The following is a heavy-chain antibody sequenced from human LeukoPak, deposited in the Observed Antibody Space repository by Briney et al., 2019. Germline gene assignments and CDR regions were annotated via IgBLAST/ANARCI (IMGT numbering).Heavy chain of an antibody. J-gene: IGHJ5*02. CDR3: ACAQQWLEQNWLDP. D-gene: IGHD6-19*01. V-gene: IGHV4-59*01. CDR1: GGSMNNYY. Sequence: SETLSLTCTVSGGSMNNYYWSWIRRPPGKGLEWVGYIYSSGHTVYNPSLWNRVTISVDTSKNQFSLKVRSLTAADTAVYYCACAQQWLEQNWLDPWGQGTLVTVSS. CDR2: IYSSGHT.